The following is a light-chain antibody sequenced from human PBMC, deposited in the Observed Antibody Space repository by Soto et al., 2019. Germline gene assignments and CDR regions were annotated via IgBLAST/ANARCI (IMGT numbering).Light chain of an antibody. CDR3: QQYHTWPIT. J-gene: IGKJ4*01. CDR2: GAS. CDR1: QGVSRK. Sequence: DIVMTQSPATLSVAPGERVTFSCRASQGVSRKLAWYQHKPGQAPRLLISGASTGATGIPAMFSGSGSGTEFTLTISSLQSEDCAIYYCQQYHTWPITFGGGTKVDIK. V-gene: IGKV3-15*01.